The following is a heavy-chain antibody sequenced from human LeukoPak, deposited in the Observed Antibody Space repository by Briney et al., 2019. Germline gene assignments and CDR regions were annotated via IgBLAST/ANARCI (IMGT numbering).Heavy chain of an antibody. J-gene: IGHJ3*02. CDR3: ARRHQNDAFDI. Sequence: SETLSLTCAVSGYSISSGYYWGWIRQPPGKGLEWIGSIYHSGSTYYNPSPKSRVTISVDTSKNQFSLKLSSVTAADTAVYYCARRHQNDAFDIWGQGTMVTVSS. CDR1: GYSISSGYY. CDR2: IYHSGST. V-gene: IGHV4-38-2*01.